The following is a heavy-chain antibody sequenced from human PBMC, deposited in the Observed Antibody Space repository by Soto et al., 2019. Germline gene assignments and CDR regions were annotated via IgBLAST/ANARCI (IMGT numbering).Heavy chain of an antibody. D-gene: IGHD6-19*01. CDR2: IKHGGSS. V-gene: IGHV4-34*01. Sequence: QVQQQPWGAGLLKPSETLSLTCSVVPGSFSHYFWNWIHQSPGKGLEWIGKIKHGGSSNYNPSLRSRVSISLDMSKNQFSLNLSSVTAADTGVYYCARGGSSDWQVALDMWGQGTMVTVSS. CDR1: PGSFSHYF. J-gene: IGHJ3*02. CDR3: ARGGSSDWQVALDM.